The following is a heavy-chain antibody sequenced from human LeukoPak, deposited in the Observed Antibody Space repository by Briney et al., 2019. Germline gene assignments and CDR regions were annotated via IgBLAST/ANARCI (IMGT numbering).Heavy chain of an antibody. CDR3: TRDRWGGGYISRGMDV. Sequence: GGSLRLSCTASEFTFGDYAISWVRQAPGKGLEWLGFIRSKDNDGTTDYAASVKGRFIISRDDSKSVAYLEMNDVKIEDTAVYYCTRDRWGGGYISRGMDVWGKGTTVTISS. CDR2: IRSKDNDGTT. CDR1: EFTFGDYA. J-gene: IGHJ6*04. D-gene: IGHD5-12*01. V-gene: IGHV3-49*04.